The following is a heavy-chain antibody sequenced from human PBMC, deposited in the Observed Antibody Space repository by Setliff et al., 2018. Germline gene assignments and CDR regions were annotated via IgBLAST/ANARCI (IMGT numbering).Heavy chain of an antibody. Sequence: PSETLSLTCTVSGYSISSGYIWGWIRQPPGKGLEWVGNIGHTGSINYNPSLKSRLTISRDTSKNQVSLKWNSVTATGTAGYYCARDLGHGGDSDYWGQGTLVTVSS. J-gene: IGHJ4*02. CDR2: IGHTGSI. CDR3: ARDLGHGGDSDY. V-gene: IGHV4-38-2*02. CDR1: GYSISSGYI. D-gene: IGHD2-21*02.